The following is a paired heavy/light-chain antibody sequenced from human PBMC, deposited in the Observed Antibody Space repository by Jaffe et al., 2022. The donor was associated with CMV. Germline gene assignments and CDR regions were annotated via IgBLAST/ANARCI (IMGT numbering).Light chain of an antibody. Sequence: QSALTQPASVSGSPGQSITISCTGTNNDVGSYNLVSWYQQHPGKAPKLIIYEVIKRPSGVSNRFSGSTSGNTASLTISGLQTEDEADYYCCSYAGSSTHIFGTGTKVTVL. CDR1: NNDVGSYNL. V-gene: IGLV2-23*02. CDR2: EVI. CDR3: CSYAGSSTHI. J-gene: IGLJ1*01.
Heavy chain of an antibody. CDR2: ISVQNGVT. CDR3: ARNLNDFSASPLDF. V-gene: IGHV1-18*01. CDR1: GYTFSSYS. Sequence: QVHLVQSGAEVKKPGASVKVSCKASGYTFSSYSISWVRQAPGQGLEWLGWISVQNGVTYYAQKLQGRGTMTTDTSTSTAYMELRGLSSDDTAVYYCARNLNDFSASPLDFWGQGTLVAVSS. J-gene: IGHJ4*02. D-gene: IGHD2-2*01.